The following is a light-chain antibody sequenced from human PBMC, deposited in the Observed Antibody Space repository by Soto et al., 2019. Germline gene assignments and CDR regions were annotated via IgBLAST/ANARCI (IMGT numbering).Light chain of an antibody. Sequence: DIQMCQSPSAPAASVGARLTITCRASQSISSWLAWYQQKPGKAPKLLIYDASSLDSRVPSRFSGSGSGTDFTLTISSLHPEDFATYYCQHSKTNSLPITFGQGTRLEIK. J-gene: IGKJ5*01. CDR1: QSISSW. CDR2: DAS. V-gene: IGKV1-5*01. CDR3: QHSKTNSLPIT.